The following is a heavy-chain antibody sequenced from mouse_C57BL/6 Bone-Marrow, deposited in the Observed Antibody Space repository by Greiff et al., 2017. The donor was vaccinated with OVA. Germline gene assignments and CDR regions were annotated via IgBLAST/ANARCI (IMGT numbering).Heavy chain of an antibody. CDR2: IDPSDSYT. CDR3: ARKIRGIRRRGYAMDY. V-gene: IGHV1-50*01. Sequence: QVQLQQPGAELVKPGASVKLSCKASGYTFTSYWMQWVKQRPGQGLEWIGEIDPSDSYTNYNQKFKGKATLTVDTSSSTAYMQLSSLTSEDSAVYYCARKIRGIRRRGYAMDYWGQGTAVTVSS. J-gene: IGHJ4*01. CDR1: GYTFTSYW. D-gene: IGHD2-12*01.